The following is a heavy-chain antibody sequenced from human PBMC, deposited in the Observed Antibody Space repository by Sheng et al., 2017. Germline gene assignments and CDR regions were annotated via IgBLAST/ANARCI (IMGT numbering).Heavy chain of an antibody. CDR3: AKVGDYYGAGTFDS. CDR2: ISGNSAGI. J-gene: IGHJ4*02. Sequence: EVQLVESGGGLVQPGGSLRLSCAASKFTFSNYAMNWVRQTPGKGLEWVSTISGNSAGIYYADSVKGRFTISRDNSKNTLFLLMNSLRAEDTAIYYCAKVGDYYGAGTFDSWGQGALVTVSS. V-gene: IGHV3-23*04. CDR1: KFTFSNYA. D-gene: IGHD3-10*01.